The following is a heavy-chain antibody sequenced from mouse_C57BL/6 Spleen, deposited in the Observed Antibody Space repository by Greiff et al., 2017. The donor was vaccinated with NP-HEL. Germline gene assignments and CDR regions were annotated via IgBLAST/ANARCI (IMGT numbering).Heavy chain of an antibody. CDR3: ARDRDYSFAF. D-gene: IGHD1-1*01. CDR2: ISYDGSN. Sequence: DVKLQESGPGLVKPSQSLSLTCSVTGYSITSGYDWNWIRQCPGNKLEWMGYISYDGSNNYNPSLKNRISITRDTSKNQFFLKLNSVTTEDTATYYGARDRDYSFAFWGQGTLVTVSA. J-gene: IGHJ3*01. V-gene: IGHV3-6*01. CDR1: GYSITSGYD.